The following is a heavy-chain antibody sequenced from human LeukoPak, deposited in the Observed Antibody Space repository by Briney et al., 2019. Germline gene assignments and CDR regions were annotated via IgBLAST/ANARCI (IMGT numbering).Heavy chain of an antibody. CDR3: ARGRLSAYYYGSGSYYSGNWFDP. CDR2: MNPNSGNT. J-gene: IGHJ5*02. CDR1: GYTFTSYD. Sequence: ASVKVSCKASGYTFTSYDINWVRQATGQGLEWMGWMNPNSGNTGYAQKFQGRVTITRNTSISTAYMELSSLRSEDTAVYYCARGRLSAYYYGSGSYYSGNWFDPWGQGTLVTVSS. V-gene: IGHV1-8*03. D-gene: IGHD3-10*01.